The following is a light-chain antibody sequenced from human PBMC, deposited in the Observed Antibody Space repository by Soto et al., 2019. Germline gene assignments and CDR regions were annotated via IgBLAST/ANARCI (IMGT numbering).Light chain of an antibody. Sequence: QSVLTQPPSVSGAPGQKVTISCTGSSSNIGAGYDVHWYQQLPGTAPKLLLYGNNNRPSGVPDRFSGSKSGTSASLAITGLQTDDEADYYCQSYDTSLDALYVFGTGTKLTVL. CDR3: QSYDTSLDALYV. V-gene: IGLV1-40*01. CDR1: SSNIGAGYD. CDR2: GNN. J-gene: IGLJ1*01.